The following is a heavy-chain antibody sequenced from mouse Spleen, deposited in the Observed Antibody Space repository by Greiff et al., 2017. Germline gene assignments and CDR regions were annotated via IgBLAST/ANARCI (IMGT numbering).Heavy chain of an antibody. CDR1: GYTFTSYW. V-gene: IGHV1-22*01. D-gene: IGHD1-1*01. CDR2: INPNNGGT. Sequence: VQLQQPGTELVKPGASVKLSCKASGYTFTSYWMHWVKQRPGKSLEWIGYINPNNGGTSYNQKFKGKATLTVNKSSSTAYMELRSLTSEDSAVYYCARGDGSSRYWYFDVWGAGTTVTVSS. J-gene: IGHJ1*01. CDR3: ARGDGSSRYWYFDV.